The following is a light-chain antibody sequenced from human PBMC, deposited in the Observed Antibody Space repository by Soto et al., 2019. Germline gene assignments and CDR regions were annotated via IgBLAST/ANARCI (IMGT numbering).Light chain of an antibody. CDR1: SGINVGTYR. CDR3: MIWHSSAYV. Sequence: QLVLTQPSSLSASPGASASLTCTLPSGINVGTYRIYWYQQKPGSPPQYLLNYKSDSDKQQGSGVPSRFSGSKDVSANAGILLVSGLQYEDEADYYCMIWHSSAYVFGTGTKLTVL. J-gene: IGLJ1*01. CDR2: YKSDSDK. V-gene: IGLV5-45*03.